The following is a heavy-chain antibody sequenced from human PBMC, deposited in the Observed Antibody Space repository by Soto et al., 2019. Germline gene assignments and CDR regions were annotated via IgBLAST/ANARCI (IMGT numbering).Heavy chain of an antibody. V-gene: IGHV1-2*02. CDR3: ARGGGVGVAGSAAFDM. CDR1: GYPVTAYY. J-gene: IGHJ3*02. CDR2: INPATGAA. D-gene: IGHD3-3*01. Sequence: QLHLVQSGAVVKKPGASVTVSCSASGYPVTAYYMHWVRQAPGRGLEWMGGINPATGAAKYTQTFQGRGTMTRDTSTSTVFMKLSGLTSEDTAVFYCARGGGVGVAGSAAFDMWGQGTLVTVSS.